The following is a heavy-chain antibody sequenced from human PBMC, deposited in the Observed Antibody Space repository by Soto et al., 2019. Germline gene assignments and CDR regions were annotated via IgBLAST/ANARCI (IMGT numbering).Heavy chain of an antibody. CDR3: GKDRGRAYDLDY. CDR2: ISYDGSNK. Sequence: GVSLRLSCTASGVTFSSYGMHWVRQAPGKGLEWVAVISYDGSNKYYADSVKGRFTISRDNSKNTLYLQMNSLRAEDTAVYYCGKDRGRAYDLDYWAQGASVPVSS. J-gene: IGHJ4*02. CDR1: GVTFSSYG. D-gene: IGHD3-22*01. V-gene: IGHV3-30*18.